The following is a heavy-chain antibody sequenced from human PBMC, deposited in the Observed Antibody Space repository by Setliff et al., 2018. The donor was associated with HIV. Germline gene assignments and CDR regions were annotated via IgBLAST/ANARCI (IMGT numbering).Heavy chain of an antibody. Sequence: PSETLSLTCSVSGGSISGNAWSWIRQPPGKGLEWIGYSSTSECTNCNPSLESRVTIYVDTSKNQVSLKLRSVTAADTAFYYWARDYFVSLDYWGQGTLVTVSS. V-gene: IGHV4-4*08. CDR1: GGSISGNA. CDR2: SSTSECT. CDR3: ARDYFVSLDY. J-gene: IGHJ4*02. D-gene: IGHD3-16*01.